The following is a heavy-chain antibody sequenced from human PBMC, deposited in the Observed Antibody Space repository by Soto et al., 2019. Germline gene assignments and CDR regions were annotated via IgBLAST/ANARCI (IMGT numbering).Heavy chain of an antibody. CDR2: ISAYNGNT. V-gene: IGHV1-18*01. J-gene: IGHJ4*02. CDR3: ARVYSYDYIWGSYRPTYSDY. D-gene: IGHD3-16*02. Sequence: EASVKVSCKASGYTFTSYGISWVRQAPGQGLEWMGWISAYNGNTNYAQKLQGRVTMTTDTSTSTAYMELRSLRSDDTAVYYCARVYSYDYIWGSYRPTYSDYWGQGTLGTVSS. CDR1: GYTFTSYG.